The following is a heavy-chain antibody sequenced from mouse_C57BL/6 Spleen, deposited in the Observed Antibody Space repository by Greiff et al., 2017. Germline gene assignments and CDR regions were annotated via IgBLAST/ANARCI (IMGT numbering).Heavy chain of an antibody. D-gene: IGHD1-1*01. Sequence: VQLQQSGPELVKPGASVKISCKASGYAFSSSWMNWVKQRPGKGLEWIGRIYPGDGDTNYNGKFKGKATLTADKSSSTAYMQLSSLTSEDSAVYFCARGGSSYVYAMDYWGQGTSVTVSS. CDR2: IYPGDGDT. V-gene: IGHV1-82*01. J-gene: IGHJ4*01. CDR3: ARGGSSYVYAMDY. CDR1: GYAFSSSW.